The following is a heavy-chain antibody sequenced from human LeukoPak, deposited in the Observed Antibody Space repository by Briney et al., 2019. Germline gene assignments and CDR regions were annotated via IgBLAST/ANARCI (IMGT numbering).Heavy chain of an antibody. CDR3: ARDGVVRGVRYYYYYMDV. CDR1: GYTFTGYY. J-gene: IGHJ6*03. CDR2: INPNSGGT. Sequence: ASVKVSCKASGYTFTGYYMHWVRQAPGQGLEWMGWINPNSGGTNYAQKFQGRVTMTRDTSISTAYMELSRLRSDDTAVYYCARDGVVRGVRYYYYYMDVWGKGTTVTISS. D-gene: IGHD3-10*01. V-gene: IGHV1-2*02.